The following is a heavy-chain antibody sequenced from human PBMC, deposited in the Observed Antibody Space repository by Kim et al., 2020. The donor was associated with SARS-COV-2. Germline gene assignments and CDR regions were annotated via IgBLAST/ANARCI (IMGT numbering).Heavy chain of an antibody. J-gene: IGHJ4*02. D-gene: IGHD5-12*01. Sequence: ANSVKGRFTISRDNSRNNLLLQINKVKADDTAMYFCAKDYGGYARRPQSWGQGTLVTVSS. V-gene: IGHV3-23*01. CDR3: AKDYGGYARRPQS.